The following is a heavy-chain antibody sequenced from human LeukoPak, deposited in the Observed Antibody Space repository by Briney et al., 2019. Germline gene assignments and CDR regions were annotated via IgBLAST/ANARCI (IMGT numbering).Heavy chain of an antibody. J-gene: IGHJ6*02. CDR2: INHSGST. V-gene: IGHV4-34*01. Sequence: SETLSLTCAVYGGSFSGYYWSWIRQPPGKGLEWIGEINHSGSTNYNPSLESRVTISVDTSKNQFSLKLSSVTAADTAVYYCAREGVDIVLYYYYYYGMDVWGQGTTVTVSS. CDR1: GGSFSGYY. D-gene: IGHD5-12*01. CDR3: AREGVDIVLYYYYYYGMDV.